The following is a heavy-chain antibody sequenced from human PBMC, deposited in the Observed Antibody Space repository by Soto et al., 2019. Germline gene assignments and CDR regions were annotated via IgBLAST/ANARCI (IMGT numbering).Heavy chain of an antibody. CDR2: IGTAGDT. Sequence: GGSLRLSCAASGFIFSNYDMHWVRQATGKGLEWVSGIGTAGDTYYPGSVKGRFTISRENAKNSLYLQMNSLRAGDTAVYYCAKDLYVQPPSGWFDPWGQGTVVTVSS. CDR1: GFIFSNYD. CDR3: AKDLYVQPPSGWFDP. J-gene: IGHJ5*02. V-gene: IGHV3-13*01. D-gene: IGHD1-26*01.